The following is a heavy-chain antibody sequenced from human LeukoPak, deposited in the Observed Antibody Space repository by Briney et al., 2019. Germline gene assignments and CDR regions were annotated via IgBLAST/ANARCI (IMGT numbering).Heavy chain of an antibody. Sequence: GGSLRLSCAASGFTFSSYWMSWVRQAPGKGLEWVANIKQDGSEKYYVDSVKGRFTISRDNAKNSLYLQMNSLRAEDTAVYYCARGNYDILTGSAMDVWGKGTTVTVSS. CDR1: GFTFSSYW. J-gene: IGHJ6*03. V-gene: IGHV3-7*01. CDR2: IKQDGSEK. D-gene: IGHD3-9*01. CDR3: ARGNYDILTGSAMDV.